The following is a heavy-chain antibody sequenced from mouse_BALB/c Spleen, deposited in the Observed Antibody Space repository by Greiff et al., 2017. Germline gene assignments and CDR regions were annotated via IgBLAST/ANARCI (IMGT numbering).Heavy chain of an antibody. D-gene: IGHD2-14*01. CDR3: ARGGVRQDY. V-gene: IGHV1-7*01. Sequence: VQLQQSGAELAKPGASVKMSCKASGYTFTSYWMHWVKQRPGQGLEWIGYINPSTGYTEYNQKFKDKDTLTADKSSSTAYMQLSSLTSEDSAVYYCARGGVRQDYWGQGTTRTVSS. J-gene: IGHJ2*01. CDR2: INPSTGYT. CDR1: GYTFTSYW.